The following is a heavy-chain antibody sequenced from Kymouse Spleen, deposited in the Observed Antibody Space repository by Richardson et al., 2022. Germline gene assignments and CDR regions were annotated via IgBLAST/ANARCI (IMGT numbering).Heavy chain of an antibody. Sequence: QVQLVESGGGVVQPGRSLRLSCAASGFTFSSYGMHWVRQAPGKGLEWVAVIWYDGSNKYYADSVKGRFTISRDNSKNTLYLQMNSLRAEDTAVYYCARFYYGSGSYSHYWGQGTLVTVSS. J-gene: IGHJ4*02. CDR2: IWYDGSNK. D-gene: IGHD3-10*01. CDR3: ARFYYGSGSYSHY. CDR1: GFTFSSYG. V-gene: IGHV3-33*01.